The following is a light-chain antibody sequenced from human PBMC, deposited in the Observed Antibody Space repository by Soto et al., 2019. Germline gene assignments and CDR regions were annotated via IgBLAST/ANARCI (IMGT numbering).Light chain of an antibody. Sequence: QSALTQPAPVSASLGQSITISCTGTRSDVGGSNFVSWYQQHAGKPPKLIIYDVATRPSGVSNRFSGSKSGSTAFLIISRLQTEAEAEYYCVSFTSSTTYVFGSGTKVTVL. V-gene: IGLV2-14*03. J-gene: IGLJ1*01. CDR3: VSFTSSTTYV. CDR1: RSDVGGSNF. CDR2: DVA.